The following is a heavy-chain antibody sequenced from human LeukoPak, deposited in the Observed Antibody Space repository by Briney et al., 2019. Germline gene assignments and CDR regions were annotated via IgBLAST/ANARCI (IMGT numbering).Heavy chain of an antibody. CDR1: GGSINSYY. CDR3: ARGGKATVVTM. V-gene: IGHV4-4*07. J-gene: IGHJ4*02. D-gene: IGHD4-23*01. CDR2: IYSSGST. Sequence: SETLSLTCTVSGGSINSYYWSWIRQPAGKGMEWIGRIYSSGSTNYNPSLKSRVSMSVDTSKNQFSLKLTSVTAADTAVYYCARGGKATVVTMWGQGILVTVSS.